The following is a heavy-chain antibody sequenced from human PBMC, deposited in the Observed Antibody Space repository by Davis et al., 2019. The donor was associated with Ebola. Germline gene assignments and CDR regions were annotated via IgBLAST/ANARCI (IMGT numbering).Heavy chain of an antibody. CDR2: ISGSGFYT. D-gene: IGHD4-23*01. Sequence: GGSLRLSCAVSTFTFSTYSMNWVRQAPGKGLEWVSSISGSGFYTYYSKSVKGRFSISRDNSKNTLYLQMNSLRAEDTAVYYCAKDTVVTRGTFDYWGQGTLVTVSS. J-gene: IGHJ4*02. CDR3: AKDTVVTRGTFDY. V-gene: IGHV3-21*04. CDR1: TFTFSTYS.